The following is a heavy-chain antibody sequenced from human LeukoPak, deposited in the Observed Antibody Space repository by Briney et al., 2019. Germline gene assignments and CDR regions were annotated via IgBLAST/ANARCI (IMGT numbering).Heavy chain of an antibody. CDR2: IKQDGSEK. CDR3: ARDPGDSDGWYSFDC. CDR1: GFSANNYW. D-gene: IGHD6-19*01. Sequence: PGGSLRLYCAVAGFSANNYWMSWVRQGPGRGLEWIASIKQDGSEKYYVDSVKGRFTISRDNAKNSLYLQMNSLGVEDTAVYSCARDPGDSDGWYSFDCWGQGTMVTVSS. V-gene: IGHV3-7*01. J-gene: IGHJ4*02.